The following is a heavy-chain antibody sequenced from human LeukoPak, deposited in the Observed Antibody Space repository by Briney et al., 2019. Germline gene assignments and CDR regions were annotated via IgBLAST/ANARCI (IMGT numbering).Heavy chain of an antibody. CDR2: ISGSGGST. Sequence: GGSLRLSCAASGFTFSSYAMSWVRQAPGKGLEWVSAISGSGGSTYYADSVKGRFTISRDNSKNTLYLQMNSLRAENTAVYYCAKKRDSSSTSWGGYYYYGMDVWGQGTTVTVSS. J-gene: IGHJ6*02. V-gene: IGHV3-23*01. CDR1: GFTFSSYA. CDR3: AKKRDSSSTSWGGYYYYGMDV. D-gene: IGHD2-2*01.